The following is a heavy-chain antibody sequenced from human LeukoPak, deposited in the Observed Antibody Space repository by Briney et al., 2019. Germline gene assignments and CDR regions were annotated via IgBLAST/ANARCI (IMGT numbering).Heavy chain of an antibody. CDR2: IRPGGDVT. V-gene: IGHV3-23*01. J-gene: IGHJ5*01. D-gene: IGHD2-15*01. CDR3: AKARLDLSVVNNWFDS. CDR1: GFTFTNYA. Sequence: PGGSLRLSCAASGFTFTNYAMSWVRQAPGRGLEWVSAIRPGGDVTYYAESVRGRFSISRDNSKKSLYLHMNSLRAEDTAVYYCAKARLDLSVVNNWFDSWGQGTLVTVSS.